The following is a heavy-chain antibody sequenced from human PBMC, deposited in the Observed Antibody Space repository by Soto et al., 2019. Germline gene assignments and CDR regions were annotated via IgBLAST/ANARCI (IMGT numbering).Heavy chain of an antibody. J-gene: IGHJ6*02. D-gene: IGHD7-27*01. CDR2: IYYSGST. CDR3: ARDRPWDYYYYGMDV. Sequence: QVQLQESGPGLVKPSETLSLTCTVSGGSISSYYWSWIRQPPGQGLEWIGYIYYSGSTNYNPSLKSRVTISVDTSKYQFSLKLSSVTAADTAVYYCARDRPWDYYYYGMDVWGQGTTVTVSS. V-gene: IGHV4-59*01. CDR1: GGSISSYY.